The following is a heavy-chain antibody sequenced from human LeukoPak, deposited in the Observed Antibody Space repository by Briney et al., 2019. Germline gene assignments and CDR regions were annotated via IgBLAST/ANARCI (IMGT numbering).Heavy chain of an antibody. D-gene: IGHD3-22*01. V-gene: IGHV4-39*01. J-gene: IGHJ4*02. CDR3: ARHSYYYDSSGYYYYFDY. CDR1: GGSITSSNYY. CDR2: VYYRGTT. Sequence: PSQTLSLTCTVSGGSITSSNYYWGWIRHPPGKCLEWIVSVYYRGTTYYNPSLNSRVTISVDTSRNQFSLKLSSVTAADTAVYYCARHSYYYDSSGYYYYFDYWGQGTLVTVSS.